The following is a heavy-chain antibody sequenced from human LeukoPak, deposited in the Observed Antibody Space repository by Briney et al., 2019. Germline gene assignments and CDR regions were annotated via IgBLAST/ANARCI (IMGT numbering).Heavy chain of an antibody. CDR1: GLTVSSNY. CDR3: AGGLGYARSY. D-gene: IGHD2-2*01. J-gene: IGHJ4*02. V-gene: IGHV3-66*01. CDR2: TFSGGST. Sequence: GRSLRLSCVSTGLTVSSNYMSWVRQASAKGLEWVSVTFSGGSTDYADSVKGRFTISRDNSKNTLYLQMNSLRVEDTAVYYCAGGLGYARSYWGQGTLVTVSS.